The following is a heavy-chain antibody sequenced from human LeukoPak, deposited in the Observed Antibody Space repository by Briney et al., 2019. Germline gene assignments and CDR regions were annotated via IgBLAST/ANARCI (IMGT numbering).Heavy chain of an antibody. V-gene: IGHV1-2*02. J-gene: IGHJ5*02. CDR1: GYTFTGYY. Sequence: ASVKVSCKASGYTFTGYYMHWVRQAPGQGLEWMGWINPNSGGTNYAQKFQGRVTMTRDTSISTAYMELSRLRSDDTAVYYCARGGGFFYDFWSDAPGANWFDPWGQGTLVTVSS. CDR3: ARGGGFFYDFWSDAPGANWFDP. CDR2: INPNSGGT. D-gene: IGHD3-3*01.